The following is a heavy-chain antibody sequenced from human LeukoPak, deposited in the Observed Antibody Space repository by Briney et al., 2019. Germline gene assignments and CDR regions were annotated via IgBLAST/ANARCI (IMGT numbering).Heavy chain of an antibody. CDR2: ISAYNGNT. D-gene: IGHD1-26*01. CDR3: ARVEWELLTGTPFDY. CDR1: GYTFTSYG. J-gene: IGHJ4*02. Sequence: ASEKVSCKASGYTFTSYGISWVRQAPGQGLEWMGWISAYNGNTNYAQKLQGRVTMTTDTSTSTAYMELRSLRSDDTAVYYCARVEWELLTGTPFDYWGQGTLVTVSS. V-gene: IGHV1-18*01.